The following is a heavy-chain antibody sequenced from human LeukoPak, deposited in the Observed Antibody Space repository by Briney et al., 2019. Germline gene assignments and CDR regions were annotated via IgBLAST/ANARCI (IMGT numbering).Heavy chain of an antibody. D-gene: IGHD2-2*01. CDR1: GYTVSDKP. CDR2: ISSSSSTI. J-gene: IGHJ6*03. Sequence: GGSLRLSCAASGYTVSDKPMNWVRQAPGKGLEWVSYISSSSSTIYYADSVKGRFTISRDNAKNSLYLQMNSLRAEDTAVYYCAGETIVVVPAALDYYYCYYMDVWGKGTTVTVSS. V-gene: IGHV3-48*04. CDR3: AGETIVVVPAALDYYYCYYMDV.